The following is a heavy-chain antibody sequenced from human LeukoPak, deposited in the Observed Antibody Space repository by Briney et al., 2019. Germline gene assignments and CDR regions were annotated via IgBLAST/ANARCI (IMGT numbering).Heavy chain of an antibody. Sequence: PGGSLRPSCEVSGFQFSTYSMDWVRQAPGKGLEWISFIASTGTTHYADSVKGRFTISRDNAKNSVYLQMNSLSAEDTAVYYCVRDPYKDSNNYPGYWGRGTLVTVSS. CDR1: GFQFSTYS. CDR3: VRDPYKDSNNYPGY. V-gene: IGHV3-48*01. CDR2: IASTGTT. J-gene: IGHJ4*02. D-gene: IGHD3-22*01.